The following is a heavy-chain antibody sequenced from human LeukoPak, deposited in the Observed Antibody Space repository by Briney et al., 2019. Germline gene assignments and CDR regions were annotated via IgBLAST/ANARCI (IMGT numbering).Heavy chain of an antibody. CDR1: GGTFSSYT. D-gene: IGHD2-21*01. CDR2: IIPILGIA. J-gene: IGHJ5*02. V-gene: IGHV1-69*02. Sequence: SVKVSCKASGGTFSSYTISWVRQAPGQGLEWLGRIIPILGIANYAQKFQGRVTITADKSTSTAYMELSSLRSEDTAVYYCARVVRHAPNWFDPWGQGTLVTVSS. CDR3: ARVVRHAPNWFDP.